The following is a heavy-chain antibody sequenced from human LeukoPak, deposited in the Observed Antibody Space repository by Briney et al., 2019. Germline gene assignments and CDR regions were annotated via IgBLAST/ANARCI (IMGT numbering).Heavy chain of an antibody. D-gene: IGHD3-10*01. Sequence: SVKVSCKASGGTFNNYTISWVRQAPGQGLEWMGGIIPIFGTANYAQKFQGRVTITADKSTSTAYMELSSLRSEDTAVYYCARARSDDAFDIWGQGTMVTVSS. CDR2: IIPIFGTA. J-gene: IGHJ3*02. V-gene: IGHV1-69*06. CDR1: GGTFNNYT. CDR3: ARARSDDAFDI.